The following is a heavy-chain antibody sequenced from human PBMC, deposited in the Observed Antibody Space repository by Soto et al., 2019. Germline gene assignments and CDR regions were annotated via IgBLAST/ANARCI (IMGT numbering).Heavy chain of an antibody. V-gene: IGHV1-69*02. D-gene: IGHD3-9*01. Sequence: QVQLVQSGAEVKKPGSSVKVSCKASGGTFSSYTISWVRQAPGQGLEWMGRIIPILGIANYAQKFEGRVTITADKSPSTAYMELSSLRSEDTAVYYCASSYDILTGYPPLFDYWGQGTLVTVSS. J-gene: IGHJ4*02. CDR1: GGTFSSYT. CDR2: IIPILGIA. CDR3: ASSYDILTGYPPLFDY.